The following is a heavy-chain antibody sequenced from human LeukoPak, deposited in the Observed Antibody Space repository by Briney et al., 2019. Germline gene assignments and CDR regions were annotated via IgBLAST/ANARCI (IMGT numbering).Heavy chain of an antibody. D-gene: IGHD3-22*01. CDR1: GYSFTSYW. V-gene: IGHV5-51*01. Sequence: GESLKISCKGSGYSFTSYWIGWVRQMPGKGLEWMGIIYPGDSDTRYSPSFQGQVTISADKSISTAYLQWSSLKASDTAMYYCARSERLYYYDSSGYYEYWGQGTLVTVSS. J-gene: IGHJ4*02. CDR2: IYPGDSDT. CDR3: ARSERLYYYDSSGYYEY.